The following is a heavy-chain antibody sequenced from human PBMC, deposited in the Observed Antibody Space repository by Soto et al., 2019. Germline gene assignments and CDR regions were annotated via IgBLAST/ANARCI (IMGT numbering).Heavy chain of an antibody. CDR2: IYYSGST. J-gene: IGHJ6*02. V-gene: IGHV4-59*12. CDR1: GGSISSYY. Sequence: SETLSLTCTVSGGSISSYYWSWIRQPPGKGLEWIGYIYYSGSTNYNPSLKSRVTISVDTSKNQFSLKLSSVTAADTAVYYCAGSGYYHNSGMDVWGQATXVTSP. D-gene: IGHD3-22*01. CDR3: AGSGYYHNSGMDV.